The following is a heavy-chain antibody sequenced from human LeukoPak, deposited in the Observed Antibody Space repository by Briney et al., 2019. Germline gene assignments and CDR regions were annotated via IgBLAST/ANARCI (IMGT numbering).Heavy chain of an antibody. CDR2: IRSSDTYI. D-gene: IGHD1-14*01. V-gene: IGHV3-21*01. J-gene: IGHJ5*02. CDR1: GFTFSSYS. Sequence: GGSLRLSCAASGFTFSSYSMNWVRQAPGKGLEWVSSIRSSDTYIYYADSVRGRFTISRDNAKNSLYLQMNSLRAEDTAVYFCSRNPTAYNWFDPWGQGTLVTVSS. CDR3: SRNPTAYNWFDP.